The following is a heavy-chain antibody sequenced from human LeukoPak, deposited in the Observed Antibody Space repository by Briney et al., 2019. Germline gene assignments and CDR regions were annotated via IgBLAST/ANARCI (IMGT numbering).Heavy chain of an antibody. CDR3: ARSLVAVAGRGYNWFDP. CDR1: GGSISSYY. Sequence: SETLSLTCTVSGGSISSYYWSWIRQPPGKGLEWIGYIYYSGSTNYNPSLKSRVTISVDTSKNQFSLKLSPVTAADTAVYYCARSLVAVAGRGYNWFDPWGQGTLVTVSS. CDR2: IYYSGST. J-gene: IGHJ5*02. V-gene: IGHV4-59*01. D-gene: IGHD6-19*01.